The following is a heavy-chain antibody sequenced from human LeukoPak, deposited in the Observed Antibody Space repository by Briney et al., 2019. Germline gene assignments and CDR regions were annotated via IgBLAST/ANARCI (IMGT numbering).Heavy chain of an antibody. Sequence: GESLKISCKASGYSFSNQWSGWVRQMPGKGLEWMGIIFPGDSESRYSPSFEGQVTISADKSTNTAYLQWSSLKASDTAIYYCARHDFWSGSSYHFDYWGQGTLVTVSS. CDR2: IFPGDSES. CDR1: GYSFSNQW. J-gene: IGHJ4*02. CDR3: ARHDFWSGSSYHFDY. D-gene: IGHD3-3*01. V-gene: IGHV5-51*01.